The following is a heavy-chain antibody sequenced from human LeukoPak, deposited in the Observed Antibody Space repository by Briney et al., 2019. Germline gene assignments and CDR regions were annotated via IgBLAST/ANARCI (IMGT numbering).Heavy chain of an antibody. Sequence: GGSLRLSCSASTFSFSTYVIHWVRQAPGKGLEYLSVISGNGGSTDYADFVKGRFIVSRDNSKKTVYLQMNSLRAEDTAVYYCARDGSYSGSYSPWGQGTLVTVSS. CDR2: ISGNGGST. D-gene: IGHD1-26*01. CDR1: TFSFSTYV. V-gene: IGHV3-64*04. J-gene: IGHJ5*02. CDR3: ARDGSYSGSYSP.